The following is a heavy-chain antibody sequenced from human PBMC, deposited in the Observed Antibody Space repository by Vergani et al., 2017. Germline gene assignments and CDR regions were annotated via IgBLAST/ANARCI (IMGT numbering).Heavy chain of an antibody. Sequence: EVQLVESGGGLVKPGGSLRLSCAASGFTFSNAWMSWVRQAPGKGLEWVSAISGSGGSTYYADSVKGRFTISRDNSKNTLYLQMNSLRAEDTAVYYCAKHSGWVVAFLENWGQGTLVTVSS. D-gene: IGHD6-19*01. CDR1: GFTFSNAW. CDR2: ISGSGGST. CDR3: AKHSGWVVAFLEN. V-gene: IGHV3-23*04. J-gene: IGHJ4*02.